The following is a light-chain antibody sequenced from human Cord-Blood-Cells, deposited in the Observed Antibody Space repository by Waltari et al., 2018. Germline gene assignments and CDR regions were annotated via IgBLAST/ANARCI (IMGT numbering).Light chain of an antibody. CDR1: SSDGGGYNY. V-gene: IGLV2-14*01. CDR2: YVS. CDR3: SSYTSSSTFGV. J-gene: IGLJ2*01. Sequence: QSALTQPASVSGSPGQSITISCTGTSSDGGGYNYVSGYQQHPGNAPKLMIYYVSTQPSAVSNRFSGSKSGNTASLTISGLQAEDEADYYCSSYTSSSTFGVFGGGTKLTVL.